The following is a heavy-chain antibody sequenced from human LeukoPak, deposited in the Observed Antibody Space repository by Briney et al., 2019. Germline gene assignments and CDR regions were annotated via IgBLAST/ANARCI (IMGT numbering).Heavy chain of an antibody. Sequence: ASVKVSCKASGYTFTSYGISWVRQAPGQGLEWMGWISAYNGNTNYAQKLQGRVTMTTDTSTSTAYMELRSLRSDDTAVYYCARLRITMVRGVIIGVDYFDYWGQGTLVTVSS. CDR2: ISAYNGNT. CDR1: GYTFTSYG. J-gene: IGHJ4*02. CDR3: ARLRITMVRGVIIGVDYFDY. V-gene: IGHV1-18*04. D-gene: IGHD3-10*01.